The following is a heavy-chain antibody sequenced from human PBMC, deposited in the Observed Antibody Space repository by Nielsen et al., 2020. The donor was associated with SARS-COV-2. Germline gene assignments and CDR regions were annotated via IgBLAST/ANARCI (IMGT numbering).Heavy chain of an antibody. CDR1: GYTFTSYA. Sequence: ASVKVSCKASGYTFTSYAMNWVRQAPGQGLEWMGWINTNTGNPTYAQGFTGRFVFSLDTSVSTAYLQISSLKAEDTAVYYCARFPDSSGRARGNFDYWGQGTLVTVSS. D-gene: IGHD3-22*01. J-gene: IGHJ4*02. CDR3: ARFPDSSGRARGNFDY. V-gene: IGHV7-4-1*02. CDR2: INTNTGNP.